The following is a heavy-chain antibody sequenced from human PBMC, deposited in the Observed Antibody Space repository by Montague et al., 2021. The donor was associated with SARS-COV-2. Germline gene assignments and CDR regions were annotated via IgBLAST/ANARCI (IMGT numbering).Heavy chain of an antibody. CDR2: IYYSGST. CDR1: GGSISSYY. Sequence: SETLSLTCTVAGGSISSYYWSWIRQPPGKGLEWIGYIYYSGSTNXNPSLKSRVTISVDTSKNQFSLELSSVTAADTAVYYCARGGYYDYAFDIWGQGTMVTVSS. D-gene: IGHD3-22*01. CDR3: ARGGYYDYAFDI. V-gene: IGHV4-59*01. J-gene: IGHJ3*02.